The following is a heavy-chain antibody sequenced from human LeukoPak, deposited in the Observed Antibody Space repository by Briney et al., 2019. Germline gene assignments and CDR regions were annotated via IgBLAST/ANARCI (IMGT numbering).Heavy chain of an antibody. Sequence: GESLKISCKGSGYTFSTYWIGWVRQMPGKGLEWMGIIYPGDSDTRYSPSFQGQVTISADKSISTAYLQWSSLKASDTAMYYCARSMATSSSFDYWGQGTLVTVSS. V-gene: IGHV5-51*01. D-gene: IGHD5-12*01. CDR2: IYPGDSDT. J-gene: IGHJ4*02. CDR3: ARSMATSSSFDY. CDR1: GYTFSTYW.